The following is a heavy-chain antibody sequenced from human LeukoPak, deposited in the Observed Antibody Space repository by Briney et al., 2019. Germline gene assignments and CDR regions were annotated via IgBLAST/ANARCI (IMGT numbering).Heavy chain of an antibody. CDR2: IIPILGIA. CDR3: ARDYDFWRGPTPHLFDS. CDR1: GGTFSSYA. D-gene: IGHD3-3*01. V-gene: IGHV1-69*04. J-gene: IGHJ4*02. Sequence: SVKVSCKASGGTFSSYAISWVRQAPGQGLEWMGRIIPILGIANYAQKFQGRVTITADKSTSTAYMELSSLRSEDTAVYYCARDYDFWRGPTPHLFDSGAQGTLVTVSS.